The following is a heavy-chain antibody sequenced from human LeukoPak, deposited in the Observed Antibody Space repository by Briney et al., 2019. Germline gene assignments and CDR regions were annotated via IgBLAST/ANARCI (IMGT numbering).Heavy chain of an antibody. Sequence: GGSLTLSCAASGFTFSSYEMNWVRQAPGKGLEWVSYISSSSSTIYYADSVKGRFTISRDNAKNSLYLQMNSLRAEDTAVYYCASDPPGYGGYDEVGYFQHWGQGTLVTVSS. D-gene: IGHD4-17*01. CDR2: ISSSSSTI. CDR3: ASDPPGYGGYDEVGYFQH. V-gene: IGHV3-48*01. CDR1: GFTFSSYE. J-gene: IGHJ1*01.